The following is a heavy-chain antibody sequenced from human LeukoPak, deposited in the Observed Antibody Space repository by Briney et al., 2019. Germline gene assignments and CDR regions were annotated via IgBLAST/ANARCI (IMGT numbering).Heavy chain of an antibody. CDR2: INPNSGGT. CDR1: GYTFTTYY. CDR3: ARVQYYYDSSGYYSLGY. D-gene: IGHD3-22*01. V-gene: IGHV1-2*02. Sequence: ASVKVSCKASGYTFTTYYVHWVRQAPGQGLEWMGWINPNSGGTKYAQKFQGRVTMTRDTSISTAYMELSRLRSDDTAVYYCARVQYYYDSSGYYSLGYWGQGTLVTVSS. J-gene: IGHJ4*02.